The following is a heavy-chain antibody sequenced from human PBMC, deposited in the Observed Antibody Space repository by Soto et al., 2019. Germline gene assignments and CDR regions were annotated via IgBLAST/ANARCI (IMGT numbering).Heavy chain of an antibody. V-gene: IGHV3-23*01. CDR2: ISGCGGST. Sequence: GSLRLSCAASGFTFSSYAMSWVRQAPGKGLEWVSAISGCGGSTYYADSVKGRFTISRDNSKNTLYLQMNSLRAEDTAVYYCAKLKHPAYYYDSSGYPPDFQHWGQGTLVTVSS. D-gene: IGHD3-22*01. CDR3: AKLKHPAYYYDSSGYPPDFQH. CDR1: GFTFSSYA. J-gene: IGHJ1*01.